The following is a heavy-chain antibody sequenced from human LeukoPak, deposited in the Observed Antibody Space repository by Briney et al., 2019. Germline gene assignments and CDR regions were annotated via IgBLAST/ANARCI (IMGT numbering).Heavy chain of an antibody. Sequence: GGSLRLSCAASGFTFDDYAMHWVRQAPGKGLEWVSGISWNSGSIGYADSVKGRFTISRDNAKNSLYLQMNSLRAEDTALYYCAKDTSGHYYDSSGYDYWGQGTLVTVSS. CDR1: GFTFDDYA. D-gene: IGHD3-22*01. CDR2: ISWNSGSI. V-gene: IGHV3-9*01. CDR3: AKDTSGHYYDSSGYDY. J-gene: IGHJ4*02.